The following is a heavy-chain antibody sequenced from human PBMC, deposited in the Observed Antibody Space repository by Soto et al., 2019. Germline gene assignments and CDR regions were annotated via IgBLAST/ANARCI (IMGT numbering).Heavy chain of an antibody. J-gene: IGHJ3*02. CDR1: GYTFTSYD. CDR3: ARVGIQSGRDDAFDI. V-gene: IGHV1-8*01. CDR2: MNPNSGNT. Sequence: ASVKVSCKASGYTFTSYDIHWVRQATGQGLEWMGWMNPNSGNTGYAQKFQGRVTVTSNTSISTAYMELSSLRSEDTAVYYCARVGIQSGRDDAFDIWGQGTMVTVSS. D-gene: IGHD1-26*01.